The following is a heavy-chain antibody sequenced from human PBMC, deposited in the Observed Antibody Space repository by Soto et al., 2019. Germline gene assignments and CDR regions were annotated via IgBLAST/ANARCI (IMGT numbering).Heavy chain of an antibody. V-gene: IGHV1-3*05. CDR1: AYTFTSYA. D-gene: IGHD2-21*02. Sequence: QVQLVQSGAEEKKPGASVKVSCKASAYTFTSYAMHWVRQAPGQRLEWMGWINAGKGNTKYSQKFQGRVTITRDTSASTAYMELSSLRSEDTAVYYCAMSFVVVTALDYWGQGTLVTVSS. CDR3: AMSFVVVTALDY. CDR2: INAGKGNT. J-gene: IGHJ4*02.